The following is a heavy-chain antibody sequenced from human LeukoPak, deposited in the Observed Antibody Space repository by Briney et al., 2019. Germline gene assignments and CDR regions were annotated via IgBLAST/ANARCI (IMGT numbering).Heavy chain of an antibody. D-gene: IGHD2-2*01. CDR1: GFTFSSYS. Sequence: GGSLRLSCAASGFTFSSYSMSWVRQAPGKGLDWVSGLSGSGDNTYYADPVKGRFTISRDNSKNTLYLHMNSLRAEDTAVYYCAKGMRSSTSCFDYWGQGTLVTVSS. J-gene: IGHJ4*02. V-gene: IGHV3-23*01. CDR3: AKGMRSSTSCFDY. CDR2: LSGSGDNT.